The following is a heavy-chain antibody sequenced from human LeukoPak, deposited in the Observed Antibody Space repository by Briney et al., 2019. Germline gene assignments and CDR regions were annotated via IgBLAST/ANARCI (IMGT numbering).Heavy chain of an antibody. D-gene: IGHD3-10*01. CDR2: ISAYNGNT. CDR1: GYTFTSYG. CDR3: ARDLPVYYGSGSFLDY. Sequence: ASVKVSCKASGYTFTSYGISWVRQAPGQGLEWMGWISAYNGNTNYAQKLQSRVTMTTDTSTSTAYMELRSLRSDDTAVYYCARDLPVYYGSGSFLDYWGQGTLVTVSS. V-gene: IGHV1-18*01. J-gene: IGHJ4*02.